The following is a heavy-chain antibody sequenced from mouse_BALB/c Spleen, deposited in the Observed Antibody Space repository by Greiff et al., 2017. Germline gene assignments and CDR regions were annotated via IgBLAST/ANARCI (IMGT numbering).Heavy chain of an antibody. CDR2: ISSGGGST. D-gene: IGHD1-1*01. J-gene: IGHJ4*01. Sequence: EVKLVESGGGLVKPGGSLKLSCAASGFAFSSYDMSWVRQTPEKRLEWVAYISSGGGSTYYPDTVKGRFTISRDNAKNTLYLQMSSLKSEDTAMYYCARRYYGRGMHYWGQGTSVTVSS. V-gene: IGHV5-12-1*01. CDR1: GFAFSSYD. CDR3: ARRYYGRGMHY.